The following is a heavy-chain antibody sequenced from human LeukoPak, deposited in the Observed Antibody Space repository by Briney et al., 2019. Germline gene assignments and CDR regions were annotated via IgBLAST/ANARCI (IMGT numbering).Heavy chain of an antibody. V-gene: IGHV4-34*01. Sequence: SETLSLTCAVYGGSFSGYYWSWIRQPPGKGLEWIGEINHSGSTNYNPSLKSRVTISVDTSKNQFSLKLSSVTAADTAVYCCARHSLYGDVDYWGQGTLVTVSS. CDR3: ARHSLYGDVDY. J-gene: IGHJ4*02. D-gene: IGHD4-17*01. CDR1: GGSFSGYY. CDR2: INHSGST.